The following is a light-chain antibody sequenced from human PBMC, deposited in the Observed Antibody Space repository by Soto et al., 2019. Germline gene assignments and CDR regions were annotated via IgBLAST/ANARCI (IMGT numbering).Light chain of an antibody. J-gene: IGLJ3*02. CDR2: MVS. CDR3: SSYTRSTTPV. Sequence: QSALTQPASVSGSPGQSITISCTGTSSDVGGYNFVSWYQQHPGRAPKIVIYMVSNRPSGISDRFSGSKSDNTASLTISGLQAEDEALYYCSSYTRSTTPVFGGGTKLTVL. V-gene: IGLV2-14*01. CDR1: SSDVGGYNF.